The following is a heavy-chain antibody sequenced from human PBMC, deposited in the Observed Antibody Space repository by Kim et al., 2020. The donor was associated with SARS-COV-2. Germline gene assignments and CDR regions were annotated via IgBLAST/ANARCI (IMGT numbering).Heavy chain of an antibody. J-gene: IGHJ4*02. V-gene: IGHV2-5*01. CDR3: AHTRSAFFDY. CDR2: DK. Sequence: DKRYSPYLKSRLTITKDTSKNQVVLTMTNMDPVDTATYYCAHTRSAFFDYWGQGTLVTVSS.